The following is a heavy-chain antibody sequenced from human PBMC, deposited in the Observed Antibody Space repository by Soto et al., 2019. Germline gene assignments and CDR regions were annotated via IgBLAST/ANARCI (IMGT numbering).Heavy chain of an antibody. V-gene: IGHV3-30-3*01. CDR3: ARDALYVTKMMYVSTNDY. CDR2: ISFDGANE. CDR1: GFMFRNHA. D-gene: IGHD2-8*01. J-gene: IGHJ4*02. Sequence: QVQLVESGGGVVQPGRSLRLSCAASGFMFRNHAMHWVRQAPGKGLDWVSVISFDGANEFYADSVKGRFTISRDNSKNTLYPQMNSPRAEDTAVYYCARDALYVTKMMYVSTNDYWRQGTLVPVSS.